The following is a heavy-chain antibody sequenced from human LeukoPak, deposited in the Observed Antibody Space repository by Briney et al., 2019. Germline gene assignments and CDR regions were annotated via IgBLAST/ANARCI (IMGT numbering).Heavy chain of an antibody. CDR1: GGSISSYY. V-gene: IGHV4-59*01. D-gene: IGHD5-18*01. CDR2: IYYSGST. J-gene: IGHJ4*02. Sequence: SETLSLTCTVSGGSISSYYWSWTRQPPGKGLEWIGYIYYSGSTNYNPSLKSRVTISVDTSKNQFSLKLSSVTAADTAVYYCARGLRGYGYGYWGQGTLVTVSS. CDR3: ARGLRGYGYGY.